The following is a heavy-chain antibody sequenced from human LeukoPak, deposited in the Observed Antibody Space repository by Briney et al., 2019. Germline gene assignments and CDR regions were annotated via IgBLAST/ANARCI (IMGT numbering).Heavy chain of an antibody. CDR1: GFTFSSYA. CDR2: ISGSGTNT. V-gene: IGHV3-23*01. J-gene: IGHJ4*02. CDR3: ATYRQVLLPFES. Sequence: GGSLRLSCAASGFTFSSYAMNWVRQAPGKGLEWVSGISGSGTNTDYIDSVKGRFTVSRDNSKNSLYLQMNSLRAEDTAIYYCATYRQVLLPFESWGQGTLVTVSS. D-gene: IGHD2-8*02.